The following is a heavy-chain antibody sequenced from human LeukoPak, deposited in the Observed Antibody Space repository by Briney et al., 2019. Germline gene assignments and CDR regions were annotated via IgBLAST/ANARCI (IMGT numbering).Heavy chain of an antibody. V-gene: IGHV3-30*02. CDR3: AKDGRDDFWSGYYDY. D-gene: IGHD3-3*01. J-gene: IGHJ4*02. CDR1: GFIISNYA. Sequence: GGSLRLSCSASGFIISNYAMHWVRQAPGKGLEWVAVIWYDGSNKYYADSVKGRFTISRDNSKNMLYLQMNSLRAEDTAVYYCAKDGRDDFWSGYYDYWGQGTLVTVSS. CDR2: IWYDGSNK.